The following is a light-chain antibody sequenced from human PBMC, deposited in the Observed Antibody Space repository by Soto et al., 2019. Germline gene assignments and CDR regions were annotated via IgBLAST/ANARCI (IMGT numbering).Light chain of an antibody. Sequence: DIQMTQSPSSLSASVGDRVTITCRASQSISSYLNWYQQKPGKAPKLLIYAASSLQSGVPSRFCGSGSGTDFTLTISSLQPEDFATYYCQQSYSTPYTFRQGTKLEI. J-gene: IGKJ2*01. CDR2: AAS. V-gene: IGKV1-39*01. CDR3: QQSYSTPYT. CDR1: QSISSY.